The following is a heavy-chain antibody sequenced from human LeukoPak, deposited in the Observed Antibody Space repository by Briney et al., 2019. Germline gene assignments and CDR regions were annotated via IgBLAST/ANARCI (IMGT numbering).Heavy chain of an antibody. D-gene: IGHD3-22*01. J-gene: IGHJ4*02. CDR3: ARGRLEDYDQSGYYDK. Sequence: GGSLRLSCAASGFTFSNYYMSWLRQAPGKGLDGVSYICDSGRTIYYADSVKGRFIISRDNAKNSVYLQMNNLRAGDTAVYYCARGRLEDYDQSGYYDKWGEGTGVSVS. CDR2: ICDSGRTI. CDR1: GFTFSNYY. V-gene: IGHV3-11*01.